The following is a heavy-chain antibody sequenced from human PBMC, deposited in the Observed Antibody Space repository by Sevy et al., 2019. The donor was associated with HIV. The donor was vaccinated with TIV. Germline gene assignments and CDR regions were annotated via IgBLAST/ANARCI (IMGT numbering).Heavy chain of an antibody. CDR2: TKPNSGGT. V-gene: IGHV1-2*02. CDR1: GYTFSDYY. D-gene: IGHD2-2*01. CDR3: ARDHLNVKLPAAMRSWFDS. Sequence: ASVKVSCKASGYTFSDYYLHWVRQAPGQGLAWMGWTKPNSGGTKYAQRFQGRATMTRDTSINTGYMELSRLRSDDTALYYCARDHLNVKLPAAMRSWFDSWGQGTLVTVSS. J-gene: IGHJ5*01.